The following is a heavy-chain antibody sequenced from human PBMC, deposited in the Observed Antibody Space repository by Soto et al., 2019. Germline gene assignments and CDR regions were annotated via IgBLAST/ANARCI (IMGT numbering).Heavy chain of an antibody. CDR2: MNPNRGNT. J-gene: IGHJ4*02. D-gene: IGHD3-22*01. CDR3: ASGGNDTSNFDY. V-gene: IGHV1-8*01. Sequence: QVQLVQSGAEVKKPGASVKVSCKASGYTFTSYDINWVRQATGQGLEWMGWMNPNRGNTGYAQKFQGRVTMPRNTSISTAYMELSSLRSEDTAVYYWASGGNDTSNFDYWGRGTLVTVSS. CDR1: GYTFTSYD.